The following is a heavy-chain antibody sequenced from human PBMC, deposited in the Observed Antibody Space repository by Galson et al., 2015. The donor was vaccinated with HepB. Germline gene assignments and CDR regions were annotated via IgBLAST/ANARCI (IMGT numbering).Heavy chain of an antibody. CDR1: GFTFSSYA. Sequence: SLRLSCAASGFTFSSYAMSWVRQAPGKGLEWVSAISGSGGSTYYADSVKGRFTISRDNSKNTLYLQMNSLRAEDTAVYYCAKNPLREYSSSYHYYYYMDVWGKGTTVTVSS. CDR3: AKNPLREYSSSYHYYYYMDV. V-gene: IGHV3-23*01. D-gene: IGHD6-6*01. CDR2: ISGSGGST. J-gene: IGHJ6*03.